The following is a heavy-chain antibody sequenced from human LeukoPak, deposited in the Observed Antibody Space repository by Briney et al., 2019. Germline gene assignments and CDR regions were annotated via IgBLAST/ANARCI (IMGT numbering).Heavy chain of an antibody. Sequence: ASVKVSCKASGYTFTGYYMHWVRQAPGQGLEWMGRINPNSGGTNYAQKFQGRVTMTRDTSISTAYMELSRLRSDDTAVYYFARAFRADNWFDPWGQGTLVTVSS. CDR1: GYTFTGYY. V-gene: IGHV1-2*06. CDR2: INPNSGGT. J-gene: IGHJ5*02. CDR3: ARAFRADNWFDP.